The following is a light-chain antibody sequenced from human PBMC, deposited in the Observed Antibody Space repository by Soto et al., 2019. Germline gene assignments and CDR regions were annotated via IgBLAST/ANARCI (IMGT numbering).Light chain of an antibody. CDR1: HSVSTN. CDR2: GAS. Sequence: EIVMTQSPATLSVSPGERATLSCRASHSVSTNLAWYQQKPGQPPRLLIYGASTRATGVPARFSGSGAGTEFTLTISSLQSEDFAVYYCQQYNNWPWTFGQGTKVDIK. V-gene: IGKV3-15*01. J-gene: IGKJ1*01. CDR3: QQYNNWPWT.